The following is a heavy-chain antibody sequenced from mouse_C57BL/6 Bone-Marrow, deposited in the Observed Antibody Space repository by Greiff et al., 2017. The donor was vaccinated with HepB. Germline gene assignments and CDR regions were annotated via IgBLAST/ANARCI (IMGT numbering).Heavy chain of an antibody. CDR2: INPDSSTI. V-gene: IGHV4-1*01. Sequence: GVDFSRYWMSWVRRAPGKGLEWIGEINPDSSTINYAPSLKDKFIISRDNAKNTLYLQMSKVRSEDTALYYCARQGGSSLWYFDVWGTGTTVTVSS. CDR1: GVDFSRYW. D-gene: IGHD1-1*01. CDR3: ARQGGSSLWYFDV. J-gene: IGHJ1*03.